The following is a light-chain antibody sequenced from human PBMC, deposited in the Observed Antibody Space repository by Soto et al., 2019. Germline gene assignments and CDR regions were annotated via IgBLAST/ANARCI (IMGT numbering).Light chain of an antibody. Sequence: DIHMTQSPSSLSASVGERVPLTCGARQSITGYLDWYQQKPGRVPKLLIYAASSLQSGVPSRFSGSGSGTDFTLTISSLQPADFATYYCQQTYTTPLTFGGGTKVDIK. CDR1: QSITGY. CDR2: AAS. J-gene: IGKJ4*01. V-gene: IGKV1-39*01. CDR3: QQTYTTPLT.